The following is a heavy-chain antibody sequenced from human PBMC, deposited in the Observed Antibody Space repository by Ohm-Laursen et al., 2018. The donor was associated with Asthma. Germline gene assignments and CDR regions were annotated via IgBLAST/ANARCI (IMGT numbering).Heavy chain of an antibody. J-gene: IGHJ4*02. D-gene: IGHD3-3*02. CDR2: ISYDGSNK. V-gene: IGHV3-30*03. CDR1: GFTFSSYG. Sequence: SLRLSCAASGFTFSSYGMHWVRQAPGKGLEWVAVISYDGSNKYYADSVKGRFTISRDNSKNTLYLQMNSLRAEDTAVYYCASEAFIDYWGQGTLVTVSS. CDR3: ASEAFIDY.